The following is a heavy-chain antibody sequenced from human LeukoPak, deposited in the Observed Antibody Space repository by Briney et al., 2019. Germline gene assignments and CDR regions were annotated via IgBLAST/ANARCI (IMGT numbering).Heavy chain of an antibody. CDR3: AKTRQQQLKIYYFDY. CDR2: ISSSGSTI. V-gene: IGHV3-11*01. J-gene: IGHJ4*02. D-gene: IGHD6-13*01. CDR1: GFTFSDYY. Sequence: GGSLRLSCAASGFTFSDYYMSWIRQAPGKGLEWVSYISSSGSTIYYADSVKGRFTISRDNSKNTLYLQMNSLRAEDTAVYYCAKTRQQQLKIYYFDYWGQGTLVTVSS.